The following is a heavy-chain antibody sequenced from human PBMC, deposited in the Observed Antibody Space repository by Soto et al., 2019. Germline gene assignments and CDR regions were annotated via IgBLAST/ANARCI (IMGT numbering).Heavy chain of an antibody. J-gene: IGHJ6*03. CDR3: ASVPLLAARHYYYMDV. CDR2: IYYSGST. CDR1: GGSISSYY. V-gene: IGHV4-59*01. D-gene: IGHD6-6*01. Sequence: SETLSLTCTVSGGSISSYYWSWIRQPPGKGLEWIGYIYYSGSTNYNPSLKSRVTISVDTSKNQFSLKLSSVTAADTAVYYCASVPLLAARHYYYMDVWGKGTTVTVSS.